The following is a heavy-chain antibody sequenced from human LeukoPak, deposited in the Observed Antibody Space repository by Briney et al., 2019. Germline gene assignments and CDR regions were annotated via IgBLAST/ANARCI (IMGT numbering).Heavy chain of an antibody. CDR2: IYISGST. CDR3: ARARSGGYFYYMDV. V-gene: IGHV4-4*09. J-gene: IGHJ6*03. D-gene: IGHD3-10*01. CDR1: DGSIRSYY. Sequence: SETLSLTCTLSDGSIRSYYWSWIRQPPGKGLEWIGDIYISGSTNYNPSLKRRVTISVDTSKNQFSLKLSSVTAADTAVYYCARARSGGYFYYMDVWGKGTTVTVSS.